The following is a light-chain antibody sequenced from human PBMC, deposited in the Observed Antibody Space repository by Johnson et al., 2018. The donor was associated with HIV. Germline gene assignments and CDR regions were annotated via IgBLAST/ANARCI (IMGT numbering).Light chain of an antibody. Sequence: QLVLTQAPSVSAAPGQKVTISCSGSSSNIGTNYVSWYQQLPGTAPKLLIYENNKRPSGLPDRFSASESGPSATLGITGLQTGDEADYYCGTWDLSLRSYVFGTATKVTVL. V-gene: IGLV1-51*01. J-gene: IGLJ1*01. CDR1: SSNIGTNY. CDR3: GTWDLSLRSYV. CDR2: ENN.